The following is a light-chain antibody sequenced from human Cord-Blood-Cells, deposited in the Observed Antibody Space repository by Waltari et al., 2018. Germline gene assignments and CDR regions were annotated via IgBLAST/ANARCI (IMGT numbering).Light chain of an antibody. Sequence: QSALTQPASVSGSPGQSITISCTGTSSDVGSYILASWYQQHTGKAPQCMIYECSMQPAGVSCLFSCAEAGNTASLTCSWLQSEDEAYYYCCSYAGSITWVFGGGTMLTGL. CDR1: SSDVGSYIL. CDR3: CSYAGSITWV. CDR2: ECS. V-gene: IGLV2-23*01. J-gene: IGLJ3*02.